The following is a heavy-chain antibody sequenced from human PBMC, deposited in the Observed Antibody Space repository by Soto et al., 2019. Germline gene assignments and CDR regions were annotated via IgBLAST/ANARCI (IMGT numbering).Heavy chain of an antibody. D-gene: IGHD2-21*01. J-gene: IGHJ6*02. CDR2: INAGNGNT. V-gene: IGHV1-3*01. CDR3: ARGHALGSMWCRMDV. CDR1: GYTFTSYA. Sequence: QVQLVQSGAEVKKPGASVKVSCKASGYTFTSYAMHWVRQAPGQRLEWMGWINAGNGNTKYSQKFQGRVTITRDTSASTAYMELSSLRSEDTAVYCCARGHALGSMWCRMDVWGQGTTVTVSS.